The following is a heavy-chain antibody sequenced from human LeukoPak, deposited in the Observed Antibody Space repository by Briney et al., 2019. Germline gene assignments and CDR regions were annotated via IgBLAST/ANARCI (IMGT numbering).Heavy chain of an antibody. D-gene: IGHD2-2*01. CDR3: ARVSPAGEEPPEPLYYFDY. CDR1: GGSISSYY. CDR2: IYYSGST. V-gene: IGHV4-59*01. Sequence: SETLSLTCTVSGGSISSYYWSWIRQPPGKGLEWIGYIYYSGSTNYNPSLKSRVTISVDTSKNQFSLKLSSVTAADTAVYYCARVSPAGEEPPEPLYYFDYWGQGTLVTVSS. J-gene: IGHJ4*02.